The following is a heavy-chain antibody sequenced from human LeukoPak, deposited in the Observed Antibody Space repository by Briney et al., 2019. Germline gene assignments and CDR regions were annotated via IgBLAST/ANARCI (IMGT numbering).Heavy chain of an antibody. CDR1: GGTFSSYA. Sequence: SVKVSCKASGGTFSSYAISWVRQAPGQGLEWMGGIIPIFGTANYAQKFQGRVTITADESTNTAYMELSSLRSEDTAVYYCARDAAPTYNWNFVFRWFDPWGQGTLVTVSS. CDR3: ARDAAPTYNWNFVFRWFDP. V-gene: IGHV1-69*01. D-gene: IGHD1-7*01. J-gene: IGHJ5*02. CDR2: IIPIFGTA.